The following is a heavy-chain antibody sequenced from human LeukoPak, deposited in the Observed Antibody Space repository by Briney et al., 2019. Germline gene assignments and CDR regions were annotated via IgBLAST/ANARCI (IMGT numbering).Heavy chain of an antibody. Sequence: SETLSLTCTVSGGSISSYYWSWIRQPPGKGLEGIGYISYSGSTNYNPSLTSRVTISLETSKNQFSLRLSSVTAADTAVYYCARSEYSYGADAFDIWGQGPMVTVSS. V-gene: IGHV4-59*01. CDR1: GGSISSYY. D-gene: IGHD5-18*01. CDR3: ARSEYSYGADAFDI. CDR2: ISYSGST. J-gene: IGHJ3*02.